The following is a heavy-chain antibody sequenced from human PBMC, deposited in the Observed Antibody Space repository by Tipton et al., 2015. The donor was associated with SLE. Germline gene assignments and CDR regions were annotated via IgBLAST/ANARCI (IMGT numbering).Heavy chain of an antibody. D-gene: IGHD6-19*01. CDR3: ARPIAVAGTTSYYFDY. V-gene: IGHV5-51*03. CDR2: IYPGDSDT. Sequence: VQLVQSGAEVKKPGESLKISCKGSGYSFTSYWIGWVRQMPGKGLEWMGIIYPGDSDTRYSPSFQGQVTISADKSISTAYLQWSSLKASDTAMYYCARPIAVAGTTSYYFDYWGQGTLVTVSS. J-gene: IGHJ4*02. CDR1: GYSFTSYW.